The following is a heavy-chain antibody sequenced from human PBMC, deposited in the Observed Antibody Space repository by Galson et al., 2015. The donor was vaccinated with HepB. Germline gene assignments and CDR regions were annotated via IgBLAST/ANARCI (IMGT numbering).Heavy chain of an antibody. CDR3: ARDSSSSSFDI. D-gene: IGHD6-13*01. V-gene: IGHV3-66*01. CDR1: GFTVSSNY. Sequence: SLRLSCAASGFTVSSNYMSWVRQAPGKGLEWVSVIYSGGSTYYADSVKGRFTISRDNSKNTLYLQMDSPRAEDTAVYYCARDSSSSSFDIWGQGTMVTVSS. CDR2: IYSGGST. J-gene: IGHJ3*02.